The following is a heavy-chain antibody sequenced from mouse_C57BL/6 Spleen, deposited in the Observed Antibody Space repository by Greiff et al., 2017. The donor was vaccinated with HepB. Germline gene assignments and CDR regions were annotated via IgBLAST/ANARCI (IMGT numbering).Heavy chain of an antibody. Sequence: EVKLQESGGGLVKPGGSLKLSCAASGFTFSDYGMHWVRQAPEKGLEWVAYISSGSSTIYYADTVKGRFTISRDNAKNTLFLQMTSLRSEDTAMYYCARILNSYYAMDYWGQGTSVTVSS. CDR1: GFTFSDYG. CDR2: ISSGSSTI. V-gene: IGHV5-17*01. D-gene: IGHD1-3*01. CDR3: ARILNSYYAMDY. J-gene: IGHJ4*01.